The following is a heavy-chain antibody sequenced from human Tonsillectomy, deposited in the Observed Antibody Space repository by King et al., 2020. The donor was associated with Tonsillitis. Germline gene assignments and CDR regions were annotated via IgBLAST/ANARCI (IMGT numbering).Heavy chain of an antibody. V-gene: IGHV1-58*02. Sequence: QLVQSGPEVKKPGTSVKVSCRASGFTFSNSAIQWVRQARGQRLEWIGWIAVGSGNTNSAQKFQERVTITRDMSTSTAYMELSILRSGETAVYYCAAAGAWTYDDVSSGTLKSDAFDIWGQGTMVTVSS. CDR2: IAVGSGNT. D-gene: IGHD3-22*01. CDR1: GFTFSNSA. J-gene: IGHJ3*02. CDR3: AAAGAWTYDDVSSGTLKSDAFDI.